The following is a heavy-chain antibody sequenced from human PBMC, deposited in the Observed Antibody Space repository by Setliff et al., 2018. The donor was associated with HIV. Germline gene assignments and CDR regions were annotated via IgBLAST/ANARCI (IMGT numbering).Heavy chain of an antibody. CDR3: ARGLEAYSGYGIDY. D-gene: IGHD5-12*01. J-gene: IGHJ4*02. V-gene: IGHV4-34*01. CDR1: GGSFSGYY. Sequence: ASETLSLTCAVYGGSFSGYYWSWIRQPPGKGLEWIGEINHSGSTNYNPSLKSRVTISVDTSKNQFSLKLSSVTAADTAVYYCARGLEAYSGYGIDYWGQGTLVTVSS. CDR2: INHSGST.